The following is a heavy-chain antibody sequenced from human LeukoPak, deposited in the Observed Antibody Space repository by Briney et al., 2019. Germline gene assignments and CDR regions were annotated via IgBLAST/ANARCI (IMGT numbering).Heavy chain of an antibody. D-gene: IGHD6-13*01. CDR3: AREGVAAAGTLYYFDY. Sequence: PSETLSLTCAVYVGSFSGYYWSWIRQSPGKGLEWIGEINHSGSTNYNPSLKSRVTISVDTSKNQFSLKLSSVTAADTAVYYCAREGVAAAGTLYYFDYWGQGTLVTVSS. CDR1: VGSFSGYY. J-gene: IGHJ4*02. V-gene: IGHV4-34*01. CDR2: INHSGST.